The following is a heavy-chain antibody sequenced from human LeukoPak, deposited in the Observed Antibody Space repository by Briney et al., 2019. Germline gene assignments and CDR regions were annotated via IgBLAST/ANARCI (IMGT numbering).Heavy chain of an antibody. CDR3: AKDTMVPGSSGYP. Sequence: GGSLRLSCAASGFAFSSYGMHWVRQAPGKGLEWVAVISYDGSNKYYADSVKGRFTISRDNSKNTPYLQMNSLRAEDTAVYYCAKDTMVPGSSGYPWGQGTLVTVSS. D-gene: IGHD3-22*01. CDR1: GFAFSSYG. CDR2: ISYDGSNK. V-gene: IGHV3-30*18. J-gene: IGHJ5*02.